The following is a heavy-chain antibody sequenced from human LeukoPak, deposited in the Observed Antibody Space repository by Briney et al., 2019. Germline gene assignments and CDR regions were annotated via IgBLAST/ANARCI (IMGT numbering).Heavy chain of an antibody. Sequence: GESLKISCTDSGYSFTSYWIAWVRQMPGKGLEWMGNIHPGDSDIRYSPSFQGQVTISADKSISTAYLQWSSLRASDIAMYYCARHSPYFDFWSGQGGFDPWGQGTLVTVSS. J-gene: IGHJ5*02. CDR1: GYSFTSYW. CDR2: IHPGDSDI. V-gene: IGHV5-51*01. CDR3: ARHSPYFDFWSGQGGFDP. D-gene: IGHD3-3*01.